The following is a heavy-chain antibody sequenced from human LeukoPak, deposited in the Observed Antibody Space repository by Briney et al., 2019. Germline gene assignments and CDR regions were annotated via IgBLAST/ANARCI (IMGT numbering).Heavy chain of an antibody. D-gene: IGHD3-10*01. V-gene: IGHV4-59*01. CDR1: GGSISSYY. CDR2: IYYSGST. J-gene: IGHJ4*02. CDR3: ARSGVGPPVTEPFDY. Sequence: PSETLSLTCSVSGGSISSYYWSWIRQPPGKGLEWIGYIYYSGSTNYNPSLRSRVTISVDTSKNQFSLKLSPVTAADTAVYYCARSGVGPPVTEPFDYWGQGTLVIVFS.